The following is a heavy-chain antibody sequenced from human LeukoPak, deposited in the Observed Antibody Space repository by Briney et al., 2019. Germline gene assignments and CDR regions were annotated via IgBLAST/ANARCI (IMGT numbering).Heavy chain of an antibody. D-gene: IGHD2-2*01. CDR2: MHYSGST. J-gene: IGHJ4*02. V-gene: IGHV4-39*01. Sequence: PSETLSLTCTVSGGSLSSSSYYWVWIRQPPGKGLEWIGNMHYSGSTYYNPSLKSRVTISVDTSKNQFSLKLSSVTAADTAVYYCARRVSSTSWFDYWGQGTLVTVSS. CDR3: ARRVSSTSWFDY. CDR1: GGSLSSSSYY.